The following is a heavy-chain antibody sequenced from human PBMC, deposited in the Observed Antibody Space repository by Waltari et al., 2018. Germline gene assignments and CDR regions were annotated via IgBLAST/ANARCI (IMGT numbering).Heavy chain of an antibody. V-gene: IGHV4-59*01. CDR2: ISYTWST. J-gene: IGHJ5*02. D-gene: IGHD2-21*02. Sequence: QVQLQESGPSLLKPSETLSLICTVSGGSISGFYWSWVRQPPGKGLDWIGYISYTWSTNFNPPLMSSVTMSVDTSKNQFSLKLSSVTAADTAFYYCARGGGGDWEWFDPWGQGTLVTVSS. CDR1: GGSISGFY. CDR3: ARGGGGDWEWFDP.